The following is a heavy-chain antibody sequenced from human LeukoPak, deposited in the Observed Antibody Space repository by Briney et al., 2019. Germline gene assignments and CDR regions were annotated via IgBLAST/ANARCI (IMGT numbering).Heavy chain of an antibody. CDR3: VKDPRDTYGTNWFVS. D-gene: IGHD2-21*01. CDR1: GFSFGNYA. V-gene: IGHV3-23*01. J-gene: IGHJ5*01. CDR2: ISGTGGAT. Sequence: PGGSLRLSCVASGFSFGNYAMSWVRQAAGTGLKGVSQISGTGGATWYAGFARDRLTISRDNSKKTLYLQMSGLRVEDTAMYYCVKDPRDTYGTNWFVSWGQGTLLIVSS.